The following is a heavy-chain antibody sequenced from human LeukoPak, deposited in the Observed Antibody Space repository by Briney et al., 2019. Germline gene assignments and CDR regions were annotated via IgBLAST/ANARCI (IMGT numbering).Heavy chain of an antibody. Sequence: AAVKVSCKASGGTFSSYAISWVRQAPGQGLEWMGRIIPIFGTANYAQKFQGRVTITTDESTSTAYMELSSLRSEDTAVYYCARGLYAAAVPNWFDPWGQGTLVTVSS. J-gene: IGHJ5*02. CDR3: ARGLYAAAVPNWFDP. CDR2: IIPIFGTA. D-gene: IGHD6-13*01. V-gene: IGHV1-69*05. CDR1: GGTFSSYA.